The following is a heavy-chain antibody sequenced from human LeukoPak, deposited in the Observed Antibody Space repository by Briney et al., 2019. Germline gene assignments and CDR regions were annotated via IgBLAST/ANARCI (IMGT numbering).Heavy chain of an antibody. CDR2: IYPDDSDT. Sequence: GESLKISCETSGYSFTTYWIGWVRQRPRTGLEWVGAIYPDDSDTRYSPSFQGQVTISADTSINTAYLQWSSLKASDTAMYYCARLDLEGPFDPWGQGTLVTVSS. J-gene: IGHJ5*02. CDR3: ARLDLEGPFDP. CDR1: GYSFTTYW. V-gene: IGHV5-51*01.